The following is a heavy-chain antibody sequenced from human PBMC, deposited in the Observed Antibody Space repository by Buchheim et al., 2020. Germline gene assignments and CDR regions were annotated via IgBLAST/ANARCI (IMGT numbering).Heavy chain of an antibody. Sequence: QVQLVQSGAEVKKPGASVKVSCKASGYTFTSYYMHWVRQSPGQGLEWMGIINPSGGSTSYAQKFQGRVTMTRDPSPSTVYMELSSLRSEDTAVYYCARGGGIVGATSTHAPLYHFDYWGQGTL. CDR2: INPSGGST. V-gene: IGHV1-46*03. CDR3: ARGGGIVGATSTHAPLYHFDY. D-gene: IGHD1-26*01. J-gene: IGHJ4*02. CDR1: GYTFTSYY.